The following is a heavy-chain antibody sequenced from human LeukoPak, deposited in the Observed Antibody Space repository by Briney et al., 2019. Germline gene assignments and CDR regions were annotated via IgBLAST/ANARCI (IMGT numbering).Heavy chain of an antibody. D-gene: IGHD3-22*01. J-gene: IGHJ4*02. CDR1: GGTFSSYA. V-gene: IGHV1-69*05. CDR2: IIPIFGTA. CDR3: ARLTYYYDSSGYYYFDY. Sequence: SVKVSCKASGGTFSSYAISWVRQAPGQGLEWMGGIIPIFGTANYEQKFQGRVTITTDESTSTAYMELSSLRSEDTAVYYCARLTYYYDSSGYYYFDYWGQGTLVTVSS.